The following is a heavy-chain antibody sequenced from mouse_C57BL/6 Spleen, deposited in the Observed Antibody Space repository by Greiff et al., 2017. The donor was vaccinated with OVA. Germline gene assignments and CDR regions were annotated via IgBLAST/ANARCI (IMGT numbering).Heavy chain of an antibody. CDR1: GYTFTDYE. V-gene: IGHV1-15*01. Sequence: QVQLQQSGAELVRPGASVTLSCKASGYTFTDYEMHWVKQTPVHGLEWIGAIDPETGGTAYNQKFKGKAILTADKSSSTAYMELRSLTSEDSAVYYCTRDGDGYYYFDYWGQGTTLTVSS. J-gene: IGHJ2*01. CDR2: IDPETGGT. CDR3: TRDGDGYYYFDY. D-gene: IGHD2-3*01.